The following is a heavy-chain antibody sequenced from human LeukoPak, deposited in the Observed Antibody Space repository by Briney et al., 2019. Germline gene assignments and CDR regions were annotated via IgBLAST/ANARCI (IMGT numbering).Heavy chain of an antibody. Sequence: ASVKFSCKASGYTFTSYDINWVRQATGQGLEWMGWMNPNSGNTGYAQKFQGRVTMTRNTSISTAYMELSSLRSEDTAVYYCARSKAAIDYYYGMDVWGQGTTVTVSS. D-gene: IGHD2-2*01. J-gene: IGHJ6*02. CDR3: ARSKAAIDYYYGMDV. V-gene: IGHV1-8*01. CDR1: GYTFTSYD. CDR2: MNPNSGNT.